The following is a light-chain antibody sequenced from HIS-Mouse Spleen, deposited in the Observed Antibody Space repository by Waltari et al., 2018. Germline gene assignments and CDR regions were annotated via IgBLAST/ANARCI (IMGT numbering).Light chain of an antibody. V-gene: IGLV3-10*01. Sequence: SYELTQPPSVSVSPGQTARITCSGDALPKKYAYWYQKKSGQAPVLVIHEDSKRPSWIPERFSGSSSGTMATLTISGAQVEDEADYYCYSTDSSGNHRVFGGGTKLTVL. CDR1: ALPKKY. CDR2: EDS. J-gene: IGLJ2*01. CDR3: YSTDSSGNHRV.